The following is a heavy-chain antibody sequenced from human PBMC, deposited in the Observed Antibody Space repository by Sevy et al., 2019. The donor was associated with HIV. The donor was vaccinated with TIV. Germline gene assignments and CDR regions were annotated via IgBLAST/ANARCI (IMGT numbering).Heavy chain of an antibody. CDR1: GFTFSSYA. Sequence: GGSLRLSCAASGFTFSSYAMSWVRRAPGKGLEWVSAISGSGGSTYYADSVKGRFTISRDNSKNTLYLQMNSLRAEDTAVYYCAKNGLWFGELLWYFDYWGQGTLVTVSS. J-gene: IGHJ4*02. CDR2: ISGSGGST. V-gene: IGHV3-23*01. CDR3: AKNGLWFGELLWYFDY. D-gene: IGHD3-10*01.